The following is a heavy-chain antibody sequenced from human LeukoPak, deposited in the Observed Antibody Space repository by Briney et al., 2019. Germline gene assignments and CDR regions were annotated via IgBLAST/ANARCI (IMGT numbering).Heavy chain of an antibody. V-gene: IGHV4-34*01. J-gene: IGHJ4*02. D-gene: IGHD3-3*01. Sequence: SETLSLTCAVYGGSFSGYYWSWIRQPPGKGLEWIGEINHSGSTNYNPSLKSRVTISVDTSKNQFSLKLSSVTAADTAVYYCAGFLAYYDFWSGYRYFDYWGQGTLVTVSS. CDR3: AGFLAYYDFWSGYRYFDY. CDR1: GGSFSGYY. CDR2: INHSGST.